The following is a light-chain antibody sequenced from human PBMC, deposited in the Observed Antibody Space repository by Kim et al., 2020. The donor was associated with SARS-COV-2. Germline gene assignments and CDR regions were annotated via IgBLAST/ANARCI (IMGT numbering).Light chain of an antibody. CDR2: GAS. CDR1: QSLNNN. Sequence: EIVMTQSPATLSVSPGGRATLSCRASQSLNNNLAWYQQKPGQAPRLLIFGASARASGIPARFSGSGSGTEFTLTISSLQSEDLAVYYCQKYNDWPRTFGQGTKVDIK. J-gene: IGKJ1*01. V-gene: IGKV3-15*01. CDR3: QKYNDWPRT.